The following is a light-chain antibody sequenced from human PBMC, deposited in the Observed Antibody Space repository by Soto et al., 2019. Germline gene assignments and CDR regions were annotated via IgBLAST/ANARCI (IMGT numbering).Light chain of an antibody. Sequence: IQLTPSPSSLSASVGDRVTITCRASQGINSFLAWYQHAPGRAPKLLIYRASTLQGGVPSRFSGSGSGTDFTLTISSLQPEDFATYYCQQSYTTPLTFGGGTKVAIK. CDR1: QGINSF. J-gene: IGKJ4*01. CDR2: RAS. V-gene: IGKV1-39*01. CDR3: QQSYTTPLT.